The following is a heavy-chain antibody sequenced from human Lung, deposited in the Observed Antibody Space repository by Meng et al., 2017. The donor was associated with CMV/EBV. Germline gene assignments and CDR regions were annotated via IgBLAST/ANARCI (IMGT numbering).Heavy chain of an antibody. D-gene: IGHD3-16*01. J-gene: IGHJ4*02. CDR1: GYTFSAYQ. Sequence: ASVXVSXKTSGYTFSAYQMHWIRQAPGHGLEWMGWINPSSGVTRSAPKYQGRVTMTSDRYSISYLELTSMTSDDTAFYYCALFGGAAVESTPPDYWGQGTXVTVYS. CDR3: ALFGGAAVESTPPDY. V-gene: IGHV1-2*02. CDR2: INPSSGVT.